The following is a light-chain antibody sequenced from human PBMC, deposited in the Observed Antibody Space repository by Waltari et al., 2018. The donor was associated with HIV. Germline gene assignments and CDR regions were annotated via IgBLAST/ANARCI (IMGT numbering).Light chain of an antibody. Sequence: NFMLPQPHSVSESPGKTVTISCTRSRGSIATNSVQWYQQRPGSAPTIVIYDDNQRPSGVPNRFSGSIDSSSNSASLTISGLKTEDEADYYCQSYDASNQWVFGGGTKLTVL. CDR1: RGSIATNS. CDR3: QSYDASNQWV. J-gene: IGLJ3*02. V-gene: IGLV6-57*03. CDR2: DDN.